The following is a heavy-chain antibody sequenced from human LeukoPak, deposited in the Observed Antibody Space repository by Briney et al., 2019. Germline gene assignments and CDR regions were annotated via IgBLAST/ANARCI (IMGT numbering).Heavy chain of an antibody. Sequence: GGSLRLSCAASGFTFSSYWMYWVRQVPGKGLECVSRINTDGSSTTYGESVKGRFTMSRDNAKNTLYLQMNSLRAEDAAVYYCARLGSQGGVAALDYWGQGTLVTVSS. V-gene: IGHV3-74*01. D-gene: IGHD6-25*01. J-gene: IGHJ4*02. CDR2: INTDGSST. CDR3: ARLGSQGGVAALDY. CDR1: GFTFSSYW.